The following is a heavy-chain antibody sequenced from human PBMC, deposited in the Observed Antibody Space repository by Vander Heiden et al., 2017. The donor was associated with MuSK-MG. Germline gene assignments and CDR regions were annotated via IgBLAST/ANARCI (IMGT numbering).Heavy chain of an antibody. V-gene: IGHV3-21*01. D-gene: IGHD4-17*01. CDR3: AREYGDYYYYYGMDV. Sequence: EVQLVESGGGLVKPGGSLRLSCAASGLTFPGYSMNWVRQAPGKGLEWVSSISSSSSYIDYADEVKGRFTISRDNAKNSLYRQMNSLRAEDTAVYYCAREYGDYYYYYGMDVWGQGTTVTVSS. CDR2: ISSSSSYI. J-gene: IGHJ6*02. CDR1: GLTFPGYS.